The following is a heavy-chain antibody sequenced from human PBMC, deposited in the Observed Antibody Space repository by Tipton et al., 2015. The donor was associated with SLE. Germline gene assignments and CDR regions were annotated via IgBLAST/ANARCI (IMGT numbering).Heavy chain of an antibody. CDR3: ARSSGDSLYYFNY. Sequence: GLVKPSGTLSLTCAVSGGSIISSSWWSWVRQPPGKGLEWIGDIYHSESPNYNPSLKSRVTISIDKSKNLLTLMLTSVTAADTALYYCARSSGDSLYYFNYWGQGALVTVSS. J-gene: IGHJ4*02. D-gene: IGHD2-15*01. V-gene: IGHV4-4*02. CDR2: IYHSESP. CDR1: GGSIISSSW.